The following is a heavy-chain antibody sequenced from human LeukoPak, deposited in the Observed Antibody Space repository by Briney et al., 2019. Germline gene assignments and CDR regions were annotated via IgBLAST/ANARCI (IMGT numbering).Heavy chain of an antibody. CDR1: GYTFTSYG. Sequence: ASVKVSCKASGYTFTSYGISWVRQAPGQGLEWMGWISAYNGNTNYARKLQGRVTMTTDTSTSTAYMELRSLRSDDTAMYYCARGPLYYDSSGYLDYWGQGTLVTVSS. CDR3: ARGPLYYDSSGYLDY. V-gene: IGHV1-18*01. J-gene: IGHJ4*02. CDR2: ISAYNGNT. D-gene: IGHD3-22*01.